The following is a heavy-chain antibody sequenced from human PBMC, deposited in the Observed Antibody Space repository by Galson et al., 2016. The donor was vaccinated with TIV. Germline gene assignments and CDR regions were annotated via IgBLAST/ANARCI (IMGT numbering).Heavy chain of an antibody. J-gene: IGHJ4*02. CDR2: IDPSVGST. V-gene: IGHV1-46*01. CDR1: GYTLSTYY. CDR3: ARRFYFDY. Sequence: KVSCKASGYTLSTYYMHWLRQAPGQGLEWMGIIDPSVGSTTYSQKFQGRVTMTSDTSTSTVYMELTSLKSEDTAVYYCARRFYFDYWGQGTLVTVSS.